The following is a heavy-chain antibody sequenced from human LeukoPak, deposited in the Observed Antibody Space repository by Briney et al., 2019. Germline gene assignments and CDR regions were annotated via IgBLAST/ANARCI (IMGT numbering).Heavy chain of an antibody. D-gene: IGHD3-16*01. CDR2: INHNGNVN. Sequence: GGSLRLSCAASGFTFSSYWMNWARQAPGKGLEWVASINHNGNVNYYVDSAKGRFTISRDNAKNSLYLQISNLRAEDTAVYFCARGGGLDVWGQGATVTVSS. V-gene: IGHV3-7*03. J-gene: IGHJ6*02. CDR3: ARGGGLDV. CDR1: GFTFSSYW.